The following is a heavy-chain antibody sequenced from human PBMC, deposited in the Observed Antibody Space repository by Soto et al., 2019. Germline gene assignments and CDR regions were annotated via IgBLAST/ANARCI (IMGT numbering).Heavy chain of an antibody. CDR2: TSAYNGNT. Sequence: ASVKVSCKASGYTFTSYGISWVRQAPGQGLEWMGWTSAYNGNTNYAQRLQGRVTMTTDTSTSTAYMELRSLRSDDTAVYYCARDGGGSSWYPLYYYYGMDVWGQGTTVTVSS. V-gene: IGHV1-18*04. D-gene: IGHD6-13*01. CDR1: GYTFTSYG. J-gene: IGHJ6*02. CDR3: ARDGGGSSWYPLYYYYGMDV.